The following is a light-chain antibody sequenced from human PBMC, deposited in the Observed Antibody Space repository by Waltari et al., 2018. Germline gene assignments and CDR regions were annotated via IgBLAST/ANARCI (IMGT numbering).Light chain of an antibody. V-gene: IGKV3-20*01. CDR1: QSVTSIP. CDR2: GTS. CDR3: QQYDGEVVT. J-gene: IGKJ4*01. Sequence: EILSTQSPGTLSLSPGERATLSCRASQSVTSIPLTWYQQKLGQAPRLLICGTSRRATGIPDSLRGSVSGTDFTLTISRLEPEDFAVYYCQQYDGEVVTFGGGTKVEI.